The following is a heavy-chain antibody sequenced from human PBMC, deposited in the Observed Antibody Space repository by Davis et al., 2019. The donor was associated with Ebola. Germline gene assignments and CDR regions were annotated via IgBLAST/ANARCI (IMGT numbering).Heavy chain of an antibody. J-gene: IGHJ4*02. D-gene: IGHD3-3*01. CDR1: GGTFSSYT. CDR3: ASGLGELRLDYFDH. V-gene: IGHV1-69*13. CDR2: IIPIFGTA. Sequence: SVKVSCKASGGTFSSYTVSWVRQAPGQGLEWMGGIIPIFGTANYAQKFRGRVTITADESKTTAYMDLNSLTSEDTAVYYCASGLGELRLDYFDHWGQGTLVTVSS.